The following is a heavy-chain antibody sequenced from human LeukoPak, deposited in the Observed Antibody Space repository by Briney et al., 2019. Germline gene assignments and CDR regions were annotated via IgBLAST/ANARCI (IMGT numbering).Heavy chain of an antibody. Sequence: SETLSLTCTVSGDSIRSDSHYWGWIRQSPGKGLEWIGGIHYSGSTYYNPPLKSRVTISVDTPKNQFSLKLSSVTAADTAVYYCATHVYSSGWYFDYWGQGTLVTVSS. CDR1: GDSIRSDSHY. J-gene: IGHJ4*02. CDR3: ATHVYSSGWYFDY. V-gene: IGHV4-39*01. D-gene: IGHD6-19*01. CDR2: IHYSGST.